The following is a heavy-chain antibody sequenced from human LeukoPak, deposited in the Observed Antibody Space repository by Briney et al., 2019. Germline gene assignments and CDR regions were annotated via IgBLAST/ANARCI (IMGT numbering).Heavy chain of an antibody. D-gene: IGHD3-22*01. CDR1: GFTFSSYW. Sequence: PGGSLRLPCAASGFTFSSYWMHWVRQIPGKGLVWVSRIKSDGSTNYADSVKGRFTISRDNAKNTLSLQMNSLRAEDTGVYYCARAPSEIGGYYPEYFRHWGQGTLVTVSS. V-gene: IGHV3-74*01. CDR2: IKSDGST. CDR3: ARAPSEIGGYYPEYFRH. J-gene: IGHJ1*01.